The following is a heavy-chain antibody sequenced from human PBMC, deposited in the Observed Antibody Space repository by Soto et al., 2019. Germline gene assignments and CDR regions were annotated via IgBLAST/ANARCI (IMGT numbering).Heavy chain of an antibody. CDR1: GYTFTSYD. D-gene: IGHD2-2*01. V-gene: IGHV1-8*01. CDR3: ARGEASDIVVVPADDAFDI. Sequence: ASVKVSCKASGYTFTSYDINWVRQATGQGLEWMGWMNPNSGNTGYAQKFQGRVTMTRNTCISTAYMELSSLRSEDTAVYYCARGEASDIVVVPADDAFDIWGQGTMVTVSS. CDR2: MNPNSGNT. J-gene: IGHJ3*02.